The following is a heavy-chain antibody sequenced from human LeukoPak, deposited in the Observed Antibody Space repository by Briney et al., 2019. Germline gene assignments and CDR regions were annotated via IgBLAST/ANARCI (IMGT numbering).Heavy chain of an antibody. D-gene: IGHD5-18*01. CDR2: ISGSGGGT. Sequence: GGSLRLSCAASGFTFSTYAMSWVRQAAGKGLEWVSLISGSGGGTYYADSVKGRFTISRDNSKNTLYLQMNSLRAEDTAVYYCARSGYINGPGGYWGQGTLVTVSA. CDR3: ARSGYINGPGGY. CDR1: GFTFSTYA. V-gene: IGHV3-23*01. J-gene: IGHJ4*02.